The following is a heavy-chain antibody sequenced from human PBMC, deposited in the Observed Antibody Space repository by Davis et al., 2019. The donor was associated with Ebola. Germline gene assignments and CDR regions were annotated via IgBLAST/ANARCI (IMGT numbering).Heavy chain of an antibody. J-gene: IGHJ4*02. V-gene: IGHV3-23*01. CDR2: ISASGADI. CDR1: GFTFSPYW. CDR3: AEGGANNFLGAN. D-gene: IGHD4/OR15-4a*01. Sequence: GESLKISCAASGFTFSPYWMHWVRQAPGGGLEWVSGISASGADIKYADSVRGRFSISRDDSKNTLYLQMDSLRAEDTAVFYCAEGGANNFLGANWGQGTLVTVSS.